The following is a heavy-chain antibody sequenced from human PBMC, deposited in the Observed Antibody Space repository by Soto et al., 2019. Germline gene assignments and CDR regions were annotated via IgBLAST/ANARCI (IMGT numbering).Heavy chain of an antibody. V-gene: IGHV3-15*07. CDR2: IKSKAGGGIT. Sequence: EVQLVESGGGLVKPGGSLRLSCAASGFTFINAWMNWVRQAPGKGLEWVGRIKSKAGGGITDYTAPVKGRLSISRDDSKNTLYLQMNNLKTEDTAVYYCTTVSDYDYFDYWGQGTLVTVSS. J-gene: IGHJ4*02. D-gene: IGHD4-17*01. CDR1: GFTFINAW. CDR3: TTVSDYDYFDY.